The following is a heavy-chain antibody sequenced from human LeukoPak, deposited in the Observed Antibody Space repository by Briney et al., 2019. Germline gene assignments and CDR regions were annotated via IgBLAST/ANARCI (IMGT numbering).Heavy chain of an antibody. Sequence: GGSLRLSCAASGFTFSSYSMNWVRQAPGKGLEWVSYISSSSSTIYYADSVKGRFTISRDNAKNSLYLQMNSLRAEDTAVYYCARGARTKYYYDSSGYSLRGEDYWGQGTLVTVSS. CDR2: ISSSSSTI. D-gene: IGHD3-22*01. CDR3: ARGARTKYYYDSSGYSLRGEDY. V-gene: IGHV3-48*01. CDR1: GFTFSSYS. J-gene: IGHJ4*02.